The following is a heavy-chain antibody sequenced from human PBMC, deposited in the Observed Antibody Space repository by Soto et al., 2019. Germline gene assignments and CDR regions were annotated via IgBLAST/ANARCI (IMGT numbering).Heavy chain of an antibody. Sequence: GGSVKVSCKASGYTFTGFHLHWVRRAPGQGLEWMGWINPKSGDTKYAQKFQGRVTLTRNTSISTGYMELSRLESNDTAVYYGARVVPGAEAWFGPWGQGSLVTVSS. CDR3: ARVVPGAEAWFGP. J-gene: IGHJ5*02. CDR1: GYTFTGFH. CDR2: INPKSGDT. D-gene: IGHD2-2*01. V-gene: IGHV1-2*02.